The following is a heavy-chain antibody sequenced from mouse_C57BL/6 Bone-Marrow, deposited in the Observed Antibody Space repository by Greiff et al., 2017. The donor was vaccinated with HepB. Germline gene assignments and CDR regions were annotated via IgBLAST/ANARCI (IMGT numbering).Heavy chain of an antibody. CDR3: ARDEGYYGSKWFAY. J-gene: IGHJ3*01. CDR1: GYTFTDYY. V-gene: IGHV1-26*01. D-gene: IGHD1-1*01. Sequence: VQLQQSGPELVKPGASVKISCKASGYTFTDYYMNWVKQSHGKSLEWIGDINPNNGGTSYNQKFKGKATLTVDKSSSTAYMELRSLTSEDSAVYYCARDEGYYGSKWFAYWGQGTLVTVSA. CDR2: INPNNGGT.